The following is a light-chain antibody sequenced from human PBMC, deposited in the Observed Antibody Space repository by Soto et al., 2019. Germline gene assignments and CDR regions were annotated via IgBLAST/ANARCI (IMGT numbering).Light chain of an antibody. CDR1: SSNIGSYS. CDR3: AAWDASLNGPV. J-gene: IGLJ2*01. Sequence: QSVLTQPPSASGTPGQRVTISCSGSSSNIGSYSVNWYQQLPGTAPKLLIYNNNQRPSGVPDRFSGSKSGTSASLTIGGLQSEDEAGYYCAAWDASLNGPVFGGGTKLTVL. CDR2: NNN. V-gene: IGLV1-44*01.